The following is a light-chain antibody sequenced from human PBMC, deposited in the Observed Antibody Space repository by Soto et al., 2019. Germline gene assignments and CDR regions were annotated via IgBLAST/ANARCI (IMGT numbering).Light chain of an antibody. CDR3: MQATQSYT. CDR2: KIS. Sequence: DIVLTQTRLSSPVTLGQPASISCRSSQSLVHIDGNTYFNWLQQRPGQPPRLLIYKISNRFPGVPARFSSSGAGTDFTLKISRAEAEDDGVYYCMQATQSYTFGQGTRVEVK. CDR1: QSLVHIDGNTY. V-gene: IGKV2-24*01. J-gene: IGKJ2*01.